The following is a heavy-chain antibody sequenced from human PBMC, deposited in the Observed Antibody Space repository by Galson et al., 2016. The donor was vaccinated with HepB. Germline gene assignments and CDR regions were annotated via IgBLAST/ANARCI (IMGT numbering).Heavy chain of an antibody. CDR1: GFTFSSYG. D-gene: IGHD6-19*01. V-gene: IGHV3-30*18. CDR3: AKTHRDQQWLLLASFDY. J-gene: IGHJ4*02. CDR2: ISYDGSNK. Sequence: SLRLSCAASGFTFSSYGVHWVRQAPGKGLEWVAVISYDGSNKYYADSEKGRFTISRDNSKNTMYLQINSLRAEDTAVYYCAKTHRDQQWLLLASFDYWGQGTLVTVSS.